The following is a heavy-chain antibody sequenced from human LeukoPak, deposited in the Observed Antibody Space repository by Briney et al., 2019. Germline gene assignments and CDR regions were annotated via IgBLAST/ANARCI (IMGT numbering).Heavy chain of an antibody. J-gene: IGHJ4*02. Sequence: GGSLRLSCAASGFTFSNYWIHWVRQAPGKGLVWVSRISENGRTTTYADSVKGRFTISRDNAKNSVYLQMNSLRAEDTAVYYCARDEHMWEISHWGQGTLVTVSS. CDR2: ISENGRTT. CDR1: GFTFSNYW. CDR3: ARDEHMWEISH. D-gene: IGHD1-26*01. V-gene: IGHV3-74*01.